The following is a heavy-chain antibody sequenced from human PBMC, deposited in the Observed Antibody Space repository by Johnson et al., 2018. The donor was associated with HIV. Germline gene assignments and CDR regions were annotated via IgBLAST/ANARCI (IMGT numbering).Heavy chain of an antibody. CDR3: ARVFEWVAKAFDI. D-gene: IGHD3-9*01. J-gene: IGHJ3*02. V-gene: IGHV3-7*03. CDR1: GFPFSTSW. CDR2: IKQDGSEK. Sequence: VQLVESGGGLVKPGGSQRLSCAASGFPFSTSWMHWVCQAPERGLEWVADIKQDGSEKYYVDSVKGRFTISRDNAKNSLYLQMNSMRAEDTAVYYCARVFEWVAKAFDIWGQGTMVTVSS.